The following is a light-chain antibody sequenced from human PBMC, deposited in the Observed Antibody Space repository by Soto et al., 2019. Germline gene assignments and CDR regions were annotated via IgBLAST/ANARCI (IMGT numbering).Light chain of an antibody. V-gene: IGKV3-20*01. Sequence: ELVSTQSPGTLSLSPGERATLSCRASHSVSSSYLAWYQQKPGQAPRLLIYGASTRATGIPDRFSGSGSGTDFTLTVSRLEPEDFAVYYCQQFGDSLTFGGGTKVDI. CDR1: HSVSSSY. CDR2: GAS. CDR3: QQFGDSLT. J-gene: IGKJ4*01.